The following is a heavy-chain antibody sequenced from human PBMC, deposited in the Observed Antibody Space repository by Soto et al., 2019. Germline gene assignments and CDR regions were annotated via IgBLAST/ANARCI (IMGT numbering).Heavy chain of an antibody. J-gene: IGHJ5*02. CDR1: GFSLSTSGMC. D-gene: IGHD6-13*01. CDR2: IDWDDDK. Sequence: SGPTLVNPTQTLTLTCTFSGFSLSTSGMCVSWIRQPPGKALEWLALIDWDDDKYYSTSLKTRLTISKDTSKNQVVLTMTNMDPVDTATYYCARILSAGDSSSWSWFDPWGQGTLVTVPQ. CDR3: ARILSAGDSSSWSWFDP. V-gene: IGHV2-70*01.